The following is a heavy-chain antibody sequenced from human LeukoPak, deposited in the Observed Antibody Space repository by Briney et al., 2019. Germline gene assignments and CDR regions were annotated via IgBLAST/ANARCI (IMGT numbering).Heavy chain of an antibody. CDR3: ARNGRYSNVWFDP. Sequence: SETLSLTCTVSSSSISSVSYWGWIRQPPGKGLEWIGEINHSGSTNYNPSLKSRVTISVDTSKNQFSLKLSSVTAADTAVYYCARNGRYSNVWFDPWGQGTLVTVSS. D-gene: IGHD6-13*01. CDR2: INHSGST. J-gene: IGHJ5*02. V-gene: IGHV4-38-2*02. CDR1: SSSISSVSY.